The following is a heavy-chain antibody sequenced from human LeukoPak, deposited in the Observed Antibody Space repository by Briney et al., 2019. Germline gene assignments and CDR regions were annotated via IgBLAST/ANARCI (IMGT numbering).Heavy chain of an antibody. V-gene: IGHV3-23*01. Sequence: GGSLRLSCAASGFTFSSYAMSWVRQAPGKGLEWVSAISGSGGSTYYADSVKGRFTISRDNCKNTLYLQMNSLRAEDTAVYYCAKALIGVRFLEWLFLDYWGQGTLVTVSS. CDR1: GFTFSSYA. J-gene: IGHJ4*02. CDR3: AKALIGVRFLEWLFLDY. CDR2: ISGSGGST. D-gene: IGHD3-3*01.